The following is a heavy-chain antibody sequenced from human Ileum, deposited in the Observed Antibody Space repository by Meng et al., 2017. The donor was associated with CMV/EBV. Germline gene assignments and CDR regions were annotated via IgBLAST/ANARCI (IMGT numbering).Heavy chain of an antibody. CDR1: WFTVCITS. CDR3: AREGTGNFDY. J-gene: IGHJ4*02. V-gene: IGHV3-53*01. D-gene: IGHD3-10*01. CDR2: IDSDGNT. Sequence: VDPGGGLSQPGGSLRRSCAASWFTVCITSMSGVRQTPVKGLEWVSVIDSDGNTYYADSVKGRCTISRDNSKNTLYLHMNSLRADDTAVYYCAREGTGNFDYWGQGTLVTVSS.